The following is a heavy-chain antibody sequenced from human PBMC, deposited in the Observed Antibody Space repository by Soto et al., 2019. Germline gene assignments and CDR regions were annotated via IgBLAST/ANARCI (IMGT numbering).Heavy chain of an antibody. CDR1: GGSFSDYY. CDR3: ATSSKAYSSILWTD. Sequence: PSETLSLTCAVFGGSFSDYYWSWIRQPPGKGLEWLGEINHRGGTNYNPSLKSRVTISVDTSKNQFSLKLSSVTAADTAVHYCATSSKAYSSILWTDWGQGTLVTVS. J-gene: IGHJ4*02. D-gene: IGHD6-13*01. V-gene: IGHV4-34*01. CDR2: INHRGGT.